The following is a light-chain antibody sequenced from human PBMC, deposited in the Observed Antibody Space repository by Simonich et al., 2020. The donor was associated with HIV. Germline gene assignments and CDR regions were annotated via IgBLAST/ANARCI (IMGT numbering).Light chain of an antibody. V-gene: IGKV3-11*01. Sequence: EIVLTHSPATLSLSPVERATLSCRASQSVSSYLAWYQQKPGQAPRLLIYDASNRATGIPARFIGSGSGTDFTLTISSLEPEDFAVYYCQQRSNWPLFGQGTKLEIK. CDR2: DAS. CDR1: QSVSSY. CDR3: QQRSNWPL. J-gene: IGKJ2*01.